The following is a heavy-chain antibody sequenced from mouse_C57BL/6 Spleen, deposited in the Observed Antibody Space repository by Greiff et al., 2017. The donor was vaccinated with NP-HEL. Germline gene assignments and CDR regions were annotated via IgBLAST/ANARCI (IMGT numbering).Heavy chain of an antibody. Sequence: EVQVVESGGGLVKPGGSLKLSCAASGFTFSDYGMHWVRQAPEQGLEWVAYISRGSSTIYYADTLKGRFTISRDNAKNTLFLQMTSLRSEDTAMYYCARGHYGSSYSFDYWGQGTTLTVSS. CDR1: GFTFSDYG. CDR3: ARGHYGSSYSFDY. V-gene: IGHV5-17*01. J-gene: IGHJ2*01. CDR2: ISRGSSTI. D-gene: IGHD1-1*01.